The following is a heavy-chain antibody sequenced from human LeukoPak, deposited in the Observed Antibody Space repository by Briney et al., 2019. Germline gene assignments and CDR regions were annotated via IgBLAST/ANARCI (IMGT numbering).Heavy chain of an antibody. V-gene: IGHV3-23*01. CDR2: LDNNGDNT. CDR1: GYTFTTYG. D-gene: IGHD1-26*01. CDR3: AKIAETSGTYGQGFDY. Sequence: PGGTLRLSCVGSGYTFTTYGMSWVRQAPGKGLEWVSGLDNNGDNTYYPDSVKGRFTISRDNSKNTLYLQMNSLRVEDTAVYYCAKIAETSGTYGQGFDYWGQGTLVTVSS. J-gene: IGHJ4*02.